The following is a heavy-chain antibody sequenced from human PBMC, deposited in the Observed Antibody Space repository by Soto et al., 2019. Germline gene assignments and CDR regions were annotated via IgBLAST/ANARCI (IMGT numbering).Heavy chain of an antibody. CDR1: GDSVSTNRAA. V-gene: IGHV6-1*01. D-gene: IGHD2-15*01. CDR3: AGGYGMNV. J-gene: IGHJ6*02. Sequence: SQTLSLTCVISGDSVSTNRAAWNWVRQSPSRGLEWLGRTYYTSKWNYDYAISVKSRINIKPDTSTNQFSLQLNSVTPDDSAVYYCAGGYGMNVWGQGTTVTVSS. CDR2: TYYTSKWNY.